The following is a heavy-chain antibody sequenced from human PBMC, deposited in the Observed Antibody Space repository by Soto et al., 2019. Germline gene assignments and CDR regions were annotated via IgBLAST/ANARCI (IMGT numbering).Heavy chain of an antibody. CDR1: GGSISSGDYY. J-gene: IGHJ4*02. D-gene: IGHD3-9*01. Sequence: PSETLSLTCTVSGGSISSGDYYWSWIRQPPGKGLEWIGYIYYSGSTYYNPSLKSRVTISVDTSKNQFSLKLSSVTAADTAVYYCARERGLLRYFDWLLDWGQGTLVTVS. CDR3: ARERGLLRYFDWLLD. V-gene: IGHV4-30-4*01. CDR2: IYYSGST.